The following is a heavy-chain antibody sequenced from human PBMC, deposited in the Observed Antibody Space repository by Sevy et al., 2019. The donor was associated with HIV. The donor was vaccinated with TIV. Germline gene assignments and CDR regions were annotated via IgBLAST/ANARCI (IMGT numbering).Heavy chain of an antibody. V-gene: IGHV3-23*01. CDR1: GFSFSSNA. J-gene: IGHJ4*02. CDR2: ISSSGVTT. CDR3: AKIPIAAGIDY. D-gene: IGHD6-13*01. Sequence: SGYLRLSCAASGFSFSSNAMNWVRQAPGKGLEGVSSISSSGVTTYYADSVKGRFTISRYNSKNTLYLQMNSLRAEDTAVNYCAKIPIAAGIDYWGQGTLVAVSS.